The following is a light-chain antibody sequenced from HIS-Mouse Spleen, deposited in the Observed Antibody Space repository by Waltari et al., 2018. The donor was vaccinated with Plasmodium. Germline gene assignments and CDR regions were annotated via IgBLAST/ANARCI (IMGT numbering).Light chain of an antibody. CDR2: DAS. V-gene: IGKV1-33*01. J-gene: IGKJ3*01. Sequence: DIQMTQSPSSLSASVGDRVPTTCQASQDISNYLNWYQQKPGKAPKLLIYDASNLETGVPSRFSGSGSGTDFTFTISSLQPEDIATYYCQQYDNLPPLFTFGPGTKVDIK. CDR3: QQYDNLPPLFT. CDR1: QDISNY.